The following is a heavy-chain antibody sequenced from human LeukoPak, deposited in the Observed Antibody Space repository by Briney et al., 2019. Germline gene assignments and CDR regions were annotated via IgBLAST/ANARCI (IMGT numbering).Heavy chain of an antibody. CDR2: ISGSAHKI. V-gene: IGHV3-23*01. Sequence: TGGSLRLSCAASGFTFSSYGMHWVRQAPGKGLEWVAVISGSAHKIRYADSVKGRFTISRDNSENIVYLQMNNLRAEDTAVYYCAGRVTGYSSGYVYWGQGTLVTVSS. CDR1: GFTFSSYG. J-gene: IGHJ4*02. CDR3: AGRVTGYSSGYVY. D-gene: IGHD5-18*01.